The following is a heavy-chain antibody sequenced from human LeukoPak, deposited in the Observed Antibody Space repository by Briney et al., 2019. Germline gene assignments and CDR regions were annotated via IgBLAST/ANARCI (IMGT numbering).Heavy chain of an antibody. V-gene: IGHV3-30*18. D-gene: IGHD3-10*01. J-gene: IGHJ4*02. CDR3: AKDSGSGSPVFDYFDY. CDR2: ISYDGSNK. CDR1: GFTFSSYG. Sequence: GGSLRLSCAASGFTFSSYGMHWVRQAPGKGLEWVAVISYDGSNKYYADSVKGRFTISRDNSKNTLYLQMNSLRAEDTAVYYCAKDSGSGSPVFDYFDYWGRGTLVTVSS.